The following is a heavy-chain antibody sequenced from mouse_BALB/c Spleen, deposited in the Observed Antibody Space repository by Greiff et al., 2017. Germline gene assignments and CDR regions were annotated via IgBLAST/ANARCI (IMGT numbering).Heavy chain of an antibody. CDR1: GYTFTSYY. Sequence: QVQLQQSGPELVKPGASVKMSCKASGYTFTSYYIHWVKQRPGQGLEWIGWIYPGDGSTKYNEKFKGKTTLTADKSSSTAYMLLSSLTSEDSAIYFCARGEGMIGGYYYAMDYWGQGTSVTVSS. CDR2: IYPGDGST. D-gene: IGHD2-4*01. V-gene: IGHV1S56*01. CDR3: ARGEGMIGGYYYAMDY. J-gene: IGHJ4*01.